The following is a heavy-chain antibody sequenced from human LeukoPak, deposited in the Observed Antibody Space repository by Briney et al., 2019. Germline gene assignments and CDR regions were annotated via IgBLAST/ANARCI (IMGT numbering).Heavy chain of an antibody. J-gene: IGHJ4*02. CDR2: ISSSSTYI. Sequence: GGSLRLSCAASGFTFSSYTMNWVRQAPGKGLEWVSSISSSSTYIYYADSVKGRFTISRDNAKNSLYLQMNSLRAEDTAVYYCARDLRSSSWYLDYWGQGTLVTVSS. CDR3: ARDLRSSSWYLDY. D-gene: IGHD6-13*01. V-gene: IGHV3-21*01. CDR1: GFTFSSYT.